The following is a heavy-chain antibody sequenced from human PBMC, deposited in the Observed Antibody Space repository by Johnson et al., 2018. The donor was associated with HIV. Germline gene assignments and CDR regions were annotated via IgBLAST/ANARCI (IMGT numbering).Heavy chain of an antibody. D-gene: IGHD3-9*01. Sequence: VQLVESGGGVVQPGRSLRLSCAASGFTFSSYGMHWVRQATGKGLEWVSAIGTAGDTYYADSVKGRFTISRDNSKNTLYLQMNSLRAEDTAVYYCAKDGPVLRYFDWSDAFDIWGQGTMVTVSS. CDR1: GFTFSSYG. CDR3: AKDGPVLRYFDWSDAFDI. CDR2: IGTAGDT. J-gene: IGHJ3*02. V-gene: IGHV3-13*01.